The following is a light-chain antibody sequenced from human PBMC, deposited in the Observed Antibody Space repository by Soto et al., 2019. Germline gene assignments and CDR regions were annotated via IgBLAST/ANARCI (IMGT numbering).Light chain of an antibody. CDR1: QSISTY. Sequence: DIQMTQSPSSLSASVGDTVTITCRASQSISTYLNWYQQQPGKAPKLLIYSASSLQSGVPSRFSGSGSGTHFTLTITSLQPEDFATYHCQQSYSAPFTFGPGTKVDIK. CDR3: QQSYSAPFT. CDR2: SAS. V-gene: IGKV1-39*01. J-gene: IGKJ3*01.